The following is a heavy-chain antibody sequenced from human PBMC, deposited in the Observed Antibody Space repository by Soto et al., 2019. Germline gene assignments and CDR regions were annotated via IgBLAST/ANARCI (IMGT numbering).Heavy chain of an antibody. V-gene: IGHV4-34*01. J-gene: IGHJ5*02. CDR1: GGSLSGYY. Sequence: QVQLQQWGAGLLKPSETLSLTCAVYGGSLSGYYWSWIRQPPGKGLEWIGEINRSGSTNYIPSLKSRVIISVDTSKNQCSLKLSSVPAADTAVYYCARGLLGGAATWGQGTLVTVSS. D-gene: IGHD3-16*01. CDR3: ARGLLGGAAT. CDR2: INRSGST.